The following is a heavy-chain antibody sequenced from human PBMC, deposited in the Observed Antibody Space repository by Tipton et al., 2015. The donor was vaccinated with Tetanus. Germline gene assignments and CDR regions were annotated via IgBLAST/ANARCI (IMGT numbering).Heavy chain of an antibody. D-gene: IGHD5-12*01. Sequence: TLSLTCTVSGGSISSGGYYWNWIRQHPGKGLEWIGYIYYSGSTYYNPSLKSRVTISVDTSKNQFSLKLSSVTAADTAVYYCARVATPSPGGYYYYYMDVWGKGTTVTVSS. J-gene: IGHJ6*03. CDR1: GGSISSGGYY. V-gene: IGHV4-31*03. CDR3: ARVATPSPGGYYYYYMDV. CDR2: IYYSGST.